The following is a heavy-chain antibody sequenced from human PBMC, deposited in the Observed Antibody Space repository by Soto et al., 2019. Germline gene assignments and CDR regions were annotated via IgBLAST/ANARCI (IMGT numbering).Heavy chain of an antibody. CDR3: AKGAYNWNYVVSYYYYMDV. Sequence: GGSLRLSCAASGFTFSSYAMSWVRQAPGKGLEWVSAISGSGGSTYYADSVKGRFTISRDNSKNTLYLQMNSLRAEDTAVYYCAKGAYNWNYVVSYYYYMDVWGKGTTVTVSS. J-gene: IGHJ6*03. D-gene: IGHD1-7*01. CDR1: GFTFSSYA. CDR2: ISGSGGST. V-gene: IGHV3-23*01.